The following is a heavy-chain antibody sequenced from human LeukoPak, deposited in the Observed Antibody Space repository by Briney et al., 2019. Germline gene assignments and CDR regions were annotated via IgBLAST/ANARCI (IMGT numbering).Heavy chain of an antibody. J-gene: IGHJ6*03. CDR2: IYTSGST. CDR1: GGSISSGSYY. Sequence: PSETLSLTCTVSGGSISSGSYYWSWIRQPAGKGLEWIGRIYTSGSTNYNPSLKSRVTISVDTSKNQFSLKLSSVTAADTAVYYCASEVIAVAAALGFDYYYYMDVWDKGTTVTVSS. CDR3: ASEVIAVAAALGFDYYYYMDV. D-gene: IGHD6-19*01. V-gene: IGHV4-61*02.